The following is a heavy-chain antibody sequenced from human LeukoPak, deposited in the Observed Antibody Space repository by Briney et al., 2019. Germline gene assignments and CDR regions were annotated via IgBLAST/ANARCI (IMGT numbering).Heavy chain of an antibody. D-gene: IGHD6-13*01. Sequence: PSETLSLTCTVSGGSISSYYWSWIRQPPGKGLEWIGYIYYSGSTNYNPSLKSRVTISVDTSKNQFSLKLSSVTAADTAVYYCARLLYSSSWYAIDYWGQGTLVTVSS. CDR3: ARLLYSSSWYAIDY. V-gene: IGHV4-59*01. J-gene: IGHJ4*02. CDR1: GGSISSYY. CDR2: IYYSGST.